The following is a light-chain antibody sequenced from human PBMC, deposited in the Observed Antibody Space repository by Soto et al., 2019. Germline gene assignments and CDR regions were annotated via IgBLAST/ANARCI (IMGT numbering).Light chain of an antibody. CDR2: EVN. J-gene: IGLJ3*02. Sequence: QLVLTQPPSASGSPGQSVTISCTGTSSDIGGYNFVSWYQQHPGKAPKLIIYEVNKRPSGVPDRFSGSKSGNTASLTVSGLQADDEGDYYCSSYAGTNNLGVFGGGTKLTVL. CDR1: SSDIGGYNF. V-gene: IGLV2-8*01. CDR3: SSYAGTNNLGV.